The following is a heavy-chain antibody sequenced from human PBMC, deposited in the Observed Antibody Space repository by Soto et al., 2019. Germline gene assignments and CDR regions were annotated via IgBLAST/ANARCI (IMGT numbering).Heavy chain of an antibody. CDR3: AKVPRSHTEWELPLDY. CDR2: IGGSGGST. Sequence: PGGSLRLSCAASGFTFSSYAMSWVRQAPGKGLEWVSAIGGSGGSTYYADSVKGRFTISRDNSKNTLYLQMNSLRAEDTAVYYCAKVPRSHTEWELPLDYWGQGTLVTVSS. CDR1: GFTFSSYA. V-gene: IGHV3-23*01. J-gene: IGHJ4*02. D-gene: IGHD1-26*01.